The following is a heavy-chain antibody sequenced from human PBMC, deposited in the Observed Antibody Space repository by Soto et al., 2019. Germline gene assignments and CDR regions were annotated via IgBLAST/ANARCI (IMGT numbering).Heavy chain of an antibody. CDR3: AFNYYYRSGYPQ. CDR2: GIPIFGTA. CDR1: GGTFSSYA. D-gene: IGHD3-22*01. V-gene: IGHV1-69*12. Sequence: QVQLVQSGAEVKKPGSSVKVSCKASGGTFSSYAISWVRQAPGQGLEWMGGGIPIFGTANYAQKFQGRGTITAAEAPSTAYMELSSLSSEDPAVYYCAFNYYYRSGYPQWGPGSLVPLSS. J-gene: IGHJ4*02.